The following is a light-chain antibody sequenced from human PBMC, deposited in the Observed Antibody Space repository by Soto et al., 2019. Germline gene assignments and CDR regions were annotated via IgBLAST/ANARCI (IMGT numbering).Light chain of an antibody. CDR3: CSYAGSFYV. V-gene: IGLV2-23*02. CDR2: EVS. CDR1: SSDVGSYNL. Sequence: QSVLTQPASVSGSPGQSITISCTGTSSDVGSYNLVSWYQQHPGKAPKIKNYEVSKRPSGVSKRITGSKTGNTATQKNNELQAEDEADYYCCSYAGSFYVFGTGTKVTVL. J-gene: IGLJ1*01.